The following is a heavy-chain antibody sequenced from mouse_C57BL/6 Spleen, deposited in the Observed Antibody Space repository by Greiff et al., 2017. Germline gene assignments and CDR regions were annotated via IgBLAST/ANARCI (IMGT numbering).Heavy chain of an antibody. V-gene: IGHV1-59*01. Sequence: VQLQQPGAELVRPGTSVKLSCKASGYTFTSYWMHWVKQRPGQGLEWIGVIDPSDSYTNYNQKFKGKATLTVDTSSSTAYMQLSSLTSEDSAVYYCARCYYSNYAWFAYWGQGTLVTVSA. CDR2: IDPSDSYT. CDR3: ARCYYSNYAWFAY. CDR1: GYTFTSYW. D-gene: IGHD2-5*01. J-gene: IGHJ3*01.